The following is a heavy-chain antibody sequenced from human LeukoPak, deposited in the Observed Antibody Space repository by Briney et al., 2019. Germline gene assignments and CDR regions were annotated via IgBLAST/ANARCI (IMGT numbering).Heavy chain of an antibody. CDR3: ARDNAYSSGWDFDY. D-gene: IGHD6-19*01. J-gene: IGHJ4*02. V-gene: IGHV3-74*01. CDR1: GFTLSSYW. CDR2: INSDGSTI. Sequence: GGSLRLSCAAPGFTLSSYWVHWGRQAPGEGGVWVSRINSDGSTISYADSVKGRFTISRDDAKNTLYLQMNSLGAEDTAVYYCARDNAYSSGWDFDYWGQGTLVTVSS.